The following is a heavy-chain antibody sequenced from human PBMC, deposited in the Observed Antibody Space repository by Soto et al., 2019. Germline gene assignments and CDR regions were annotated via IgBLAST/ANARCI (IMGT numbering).Heavy chain of an antibody. CDR1: GGSFSGYY. Sequence: TLSLTCAVYGGSFSGYYWSWIRQPPGKGLEWIGEINHIGSTNYNPSLKSRVTISVDTSKNQFSLKLSSVTAADTAVYYCASKSYDFWSGYSGRIMDVWGQGTTVTVSS. D-gene: IGHD3-3*01. CDR3: ASKSYDFWSGYSGRIMDV. J-gene: IGHJ6*02. V-gene: IGHV4-34*01. CDR2: INHIGST.